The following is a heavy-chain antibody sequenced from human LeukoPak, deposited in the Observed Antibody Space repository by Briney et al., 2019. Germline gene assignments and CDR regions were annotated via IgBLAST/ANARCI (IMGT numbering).Heavy chain of an antibody. Sequence: GGSLRLSCAASGFTFSSYSMNWVRQAPGKGLEWVSYISSSSGYTYYADSVKGRFTISRDNAKNSLYLQMNSLRDDDTAVYYCASDEYYMDVWGKGTTVTVSS. CDR3: ASDEYYMDV. J-gene: IGHJ6*03. CDR1: GFTFSSYS. V-gene: IGHV3-21*01. CDR2: ISSSSGYT.